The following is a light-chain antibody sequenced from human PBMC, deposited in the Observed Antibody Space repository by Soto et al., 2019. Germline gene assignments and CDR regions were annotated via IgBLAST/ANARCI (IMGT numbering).Light chain of an antibody. Sequence: QSVLTQPASVSGSPGQSITISCTGTSSDVGGYNYVSWYQHHPGKAPKLMIYEVSNRPSGVSNRFSGSKSDNTASLTISGLQAEDEADYYCSSYTDTHTRTFGGGTKLTVL. J-gene: IGLJ2*01. CDR2: EVS. CDR3: SSYTDTHTRT. V-gene: IGLV2-14*01. CDR1: SSDVGGYNY.